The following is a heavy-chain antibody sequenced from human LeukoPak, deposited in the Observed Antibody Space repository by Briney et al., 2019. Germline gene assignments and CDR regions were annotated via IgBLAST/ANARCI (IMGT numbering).Heavy chain of an antibody. J-gene: IGHJ3*02. CDR1: GFTFSSYA. V-gene: IGHV3-23*01. Sequence: GGSLRLSCAASGFTFSSYAMSWVRQAPGKGLEWVSAISGSGGSTYYADSVKGRFTISRDNAKNSLYLQMNSLRAEDMALYYCAKALAVAGSDDAFDIWGQGTMVTVSS. D-gene: IGHD6-19*01. CDR3: AKALAVAGSDDAFDI. CDR2: ISGSGGST.